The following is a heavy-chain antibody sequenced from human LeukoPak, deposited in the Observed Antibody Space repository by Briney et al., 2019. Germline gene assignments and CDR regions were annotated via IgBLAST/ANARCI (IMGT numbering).Heavy chain of an antibody. J-gene: IGHJ3*02. CDR1: GYTFTGYY. D-gene: IGHD5-12*01. Sequence: ASVKVSCKASGYTFTGYYMHWVRQAPGQGLEWMGWINPNSGGTNYAQKFQGRVTMTRDTSTSTAYMELSRLRSDDTAVYYCARAEISWLRVKDALDIWGQGTMVTVSS. CDR2: INPNSGGT. CDR3: ARAEISWLRVKDALDI. V-gene: IGHV1-2*02.